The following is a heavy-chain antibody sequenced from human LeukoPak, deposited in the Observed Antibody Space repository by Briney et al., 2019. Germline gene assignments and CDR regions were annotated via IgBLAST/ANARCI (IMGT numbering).Heavy chain of an antibody. V-gene: IGHV4-34*01. D-gene: IGHD3-16*02. Sequence: SETLSLTCTVYGGSFSGYYWSWIRQPPGKGLEWIGEINHSGSTNYNPSLKSRVTISVDTSKNQFSLKLSSVTAADTAVYYCARERGGIMITFGGVIVRDAFDIWGQGTMVTVSS. CDR1: GGSFSGYY. CDR2: INHSGST. J-gene: IGHJ3*02. CDR3: ARERGGIMITFGGVIVRDAFDI.